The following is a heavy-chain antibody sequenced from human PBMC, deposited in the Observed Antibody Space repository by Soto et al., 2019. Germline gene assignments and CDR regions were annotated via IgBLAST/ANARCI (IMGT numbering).Heavy chain of an antibody. J-gene: IGHJ4*02. CDR1: GGTRSSNT. D-gene: IGHD2-15*01. Sequence: SVTASCMASGGTRSSNTCRCGRQAHGQGLEWMGRVIPNLGVTNYAKKFQGRFTIVVDTSTSTAYMELNSLRYEDTAVYYCAIAKCYCCATSCPDFDYWVQGNLVTFSS. CDR2: VIPNLGVT. CDR3: AIAKCYCCATSCPDFDY. V-gene: IGHV1-69*02.